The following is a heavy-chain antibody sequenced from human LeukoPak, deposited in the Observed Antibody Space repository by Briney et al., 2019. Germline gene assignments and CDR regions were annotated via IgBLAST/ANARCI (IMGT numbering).Heavy chain of an antibody. Sequence: SETLSLTCTVSGGSTSSYYWSWIRQPPGKGLEWIGYIYYSGSTNYNPSLKSRVTISVDTSKNQFSLKLSSVTAADTAVYYCARGVDTAMVTAPGFDYWGQGTLVTVSS. V-gene: IGHV4-59*01. CDR1: GGSTSSYY. CDR2: IYYSGST. D-gene: IGHD5-18*01. CDR3: ARGVDTAMVTAPGFDY. J-gene: IGHJ4*02.